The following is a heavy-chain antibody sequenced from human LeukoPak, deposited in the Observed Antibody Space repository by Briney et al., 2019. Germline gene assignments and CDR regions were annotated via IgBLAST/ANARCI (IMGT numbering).Heavy chain of an antibody. CDR3: ARDPNGDYIGAFDM. CDR2: IRGGGTSE. D-gene: IGHD4-17*01. Sequence: GGSLRLSCTASGFTFSAYAMMWVRRAPGKGPEWVSAIRGGGTSEFYADSVKGRFRISRDNSKDTLFLQMNSLRAEDTAVYYCARDPNGDYIGAFDMWGPGTMVTVSS. J-gene: IGHJ3*02. CDR1: GFTFSAYA. V-gene: IGHV3-23*01.